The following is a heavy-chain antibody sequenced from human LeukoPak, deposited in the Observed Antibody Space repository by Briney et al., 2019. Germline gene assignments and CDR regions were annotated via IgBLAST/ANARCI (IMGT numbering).Heavy chain of an antibody. V-gene: IGHV3-66*02. CDR3: AGGYSRAWGTSFLDY. Sequence: GGSLRLSCVASGFTLSSNYMTWVRQAPGKGLEWVSFIYGGGGTNYADSVKGRFTISRDNSKNTLFLQMNSLRAEDTAVYSCAGGYSRAWGTSFLDYWGQGTLVTVSS. D-gene: IGHD5-12*01. CDR2: IYGGGGT. J-gene: IGHJ4*02. CDR1: GFTLSSNY.